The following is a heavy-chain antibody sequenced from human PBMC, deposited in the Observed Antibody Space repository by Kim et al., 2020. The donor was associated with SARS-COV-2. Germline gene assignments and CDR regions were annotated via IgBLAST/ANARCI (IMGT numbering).Heavy chain of an antibody. D-gene: IGHD3-3*01. V-gene: IGHV3-7*03. CDR3: ARFEYYDFWSGYYSALYYYGMDV. CDR1: GFTFSSYW. J-gene: IGHJ6*02. Sequence: GGSLTLSCAASGFTFSSYWMSWVRQAPGKGLEWVANIKQDGSEKYYVDSVKGRFTISRDNAKNSLYLQMNSLRAEDTAVYYCARFEYYDFWSGYYSALYYYGMDVWGQGTTVTVSS. CDR2: IKQDGSEK.